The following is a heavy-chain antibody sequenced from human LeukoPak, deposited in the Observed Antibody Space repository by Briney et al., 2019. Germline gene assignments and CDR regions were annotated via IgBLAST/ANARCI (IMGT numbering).Heavy chain of an antibody. D-gene: IGHD6-19*01. CDR2: IKQDGSEK. J-gene: IGHJ4*02. CDR3: AKDGIAVAGKLDY. V-gene: IGHV3-7*01. Sequence: GGSLRLSCAASGFTFNNYWMSWVRQAPGRGLDWVANIKQDGSEKFYADSVKGRFTISRDNTKNSLYLQMNSLRAEDTAIYYCAKDGIAVAGKLDYWGQGTLVTVSS. CDR1: GFTFNNYW.